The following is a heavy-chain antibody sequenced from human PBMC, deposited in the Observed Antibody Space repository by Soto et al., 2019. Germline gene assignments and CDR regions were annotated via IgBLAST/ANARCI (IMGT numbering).Heavy chain of an antibody. V-gene: IGHV3-11*01. J-gene: IGHJ4*02. D-gene: IGHD6-6*01. CDR1: GFTFSDYY. Sequence: PGGSLRLSCAASGFTFSDYYMSWIRQAPGKGLEWVSYISSSGSTIYYADSVKGRFTISRDNAKNSLYLQMNSLRAEDTAVYYCARYHSRYYIAARYVDYWGQGTLVTVSS. CDR2: ISSSGSTI. CDR3: ARYHSRYYIAARYVDY.